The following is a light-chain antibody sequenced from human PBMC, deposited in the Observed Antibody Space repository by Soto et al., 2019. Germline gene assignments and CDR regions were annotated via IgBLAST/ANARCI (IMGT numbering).Light chain of an antibody. CDR2: DAS. J-gene: IGKJ4*01. CDR1: QSVSSY. CDR3: QQRSNWPLT. V-gene: IGKV3-11*01. Sequence: EIVLTQSPATLSLSPGERATLSCRASQSVSSYLACYQQKPGQAPRLLIYDASNSATGIPARFSVRGSGTDFTLTISSLEPEDFAVYYCQQRSNWPLTFGGGTKVEIK.